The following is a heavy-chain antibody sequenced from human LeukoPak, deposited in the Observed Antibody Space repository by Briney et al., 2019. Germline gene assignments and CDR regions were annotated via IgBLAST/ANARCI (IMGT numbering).Heavy chain of an antibody. Sequence: ASVTVSCKASGYTFTGYYMHWVRQAPGQGLEWMGWINPNSGGTKYAQKFQRRVTMNRDTSISTAYMELSRLRSDDTAVYYCARGVAADYWGQGTLVTVSS. CDR3: ARGVAADY. J-gene: IGHJ4*02. CDR2: INPNSGGT. V-gene: IGHV1-2*02. D-gene: IGHD3-10*01. CDR1: GYTFTGYY.